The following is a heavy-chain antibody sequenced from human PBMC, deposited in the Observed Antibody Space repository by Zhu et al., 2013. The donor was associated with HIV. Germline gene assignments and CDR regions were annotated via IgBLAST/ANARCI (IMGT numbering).Heavy chain of an antibody. Sequence: QVQLVQSGAEVKMPGASVKVSCKASGYTFTNYGISWVRQAPGQGLEWMGWISVYNGKTHYAQKVQGRVTMTTDTSTSTAYMELRSLTSDDTAVYYCARDPYYDFRSSYSRPSSHWGQGTLVTVSS. CDR3: ARDPYYDFRSSYSRPSSH. J-gene: IGHJ4*02. CDR1: GYTFTNYG. V-gene: IGHV1-18*01. CDR2: ISVYNGKT. D-gene: IGHD3-3*01.